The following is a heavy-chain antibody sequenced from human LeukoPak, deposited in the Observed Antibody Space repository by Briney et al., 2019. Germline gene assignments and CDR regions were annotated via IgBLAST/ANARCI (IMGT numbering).Heavy chain of an antibody. D-gene: IGHD1-26*01. Sequence: GGSLRLSCAASGFTFSSYAMHWVRQAPGKGLEWVSVIYSGGSTYYADSVKGRFTISRDNSKNTLYLQMNSLRAEDTAVYYCARAPGGSSTWGQGTLVTVSS. CDR3: ARAPGGSST. CDR1: GFTFSSYA. J-gene: IGHJ4*02. V-gene: IGHV3-53*01. CDR2: IYSGGST.